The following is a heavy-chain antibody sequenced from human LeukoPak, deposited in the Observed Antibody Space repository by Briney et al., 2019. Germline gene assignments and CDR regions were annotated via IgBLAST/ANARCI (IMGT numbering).Heavy chain of an antibody. V-gene: IGHV4-61*01. D-gene: IGHD2-15*01. J-gene: IGHJ5*02. Sequence: SETLSLTCTVSGGSVTSGSHYWSWVRQPPGRGLEWIGNIYYSGNANYNPSLKSRVTMSVDRSKNQLSLKLSSVTAADTAVYYCARQKGYCSGGSCYVNWFDPWGQGTLVTVSS. CDR1: GGSVTSGSHY. CDR3: ARQKGYCSGGSCYVNWFDP. CDR2: IYYSGNA.